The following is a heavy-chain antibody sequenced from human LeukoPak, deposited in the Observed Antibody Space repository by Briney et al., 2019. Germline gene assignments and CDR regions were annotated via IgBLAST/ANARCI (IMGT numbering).Heavy chain of an antibody. CDR3: AKEQYYYDSSGYYYPYYYYYYGMDV. Sequence: PGGLRLSCAASGFTFSSYGMHWVRQAPGKGLEWVAVISYDGSNKYYADSVKGRFTISRDNSKNTLYLQMNSLRAEDTAVYYCAKEQYYYDSSGYYYPYYYYYYGMDVWGQGTTVTVSS. CDR2: ISYDGSNK. D-gene: IGHD3-22*01. CDR1: GFTFSSYG. J-gene: IGHJ6*02. V-gene: IGHV3-30*18.